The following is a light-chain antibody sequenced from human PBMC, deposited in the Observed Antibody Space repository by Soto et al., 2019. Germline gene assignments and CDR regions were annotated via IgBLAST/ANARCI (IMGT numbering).Light chain of an antibody. J-gene: IGKJ2*01. CDR3: QHYDTSSRYT. V-gene: IGKV1-5*01. Sequence: DIQMTQSPSTLSASVGDRVTITCRASQSISDWLAWYQQKPGKAPKLLIYDVSNLESGVPSRFSGSRSGTEFTLTISILQPDDFATYYCQHYDTSSRYTFGQGTKLEIK. CDR2: DVS. CDR1: QSISDW.